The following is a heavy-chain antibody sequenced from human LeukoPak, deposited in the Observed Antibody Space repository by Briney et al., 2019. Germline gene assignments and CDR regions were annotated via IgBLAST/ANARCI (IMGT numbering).Heavy chain of an antibody. J-gene: IGHJ6*04. Sequence: GASVKVSCKASGYTFTYYYMHWVRQAPGQGLEWLGWINPNSGDTDYAQKFQGRVTMTRDTSISTGYMQLSRLRSDDTAVYYCAELGITMIGGVWGKGTTVTISS. CDR3: AELGITMIGGV. CDR1: GYTFTYYY. CDR2: INPNSGDT. D-gene: IGHD3-10*02. V-gene: IGHV1-2*02.